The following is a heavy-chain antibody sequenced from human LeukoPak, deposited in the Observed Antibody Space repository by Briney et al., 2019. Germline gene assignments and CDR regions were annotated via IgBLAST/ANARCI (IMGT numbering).Heavy chain of an antibody. CDR3: AKGGTVIARLIAAD. CDR2: IWYDGSNK. J-gene: IGHJ4*02. Sequence: SGGSLRLSCAASGFTFSSYGMHWVRQAPGKGLEWVAVIWYDGSNKYYADSVKGRFTISRDNSKNTLYLQMNSLRAEDTAVYYCAKGGTVIARLIAADWGQGTLVTVSS. D-gene: IGHD6-6*01. V-gene: IGHV3-33*06. CDR1: GFTFSSYG.